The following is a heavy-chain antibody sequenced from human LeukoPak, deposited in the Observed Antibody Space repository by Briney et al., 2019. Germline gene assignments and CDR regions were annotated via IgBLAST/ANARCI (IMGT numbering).Heavy chain of an antibody. CDR2: ISSSSSYI. V-gene: IGHV3-21*01. J-gene: IGHJ5*02. CDR3: ARRYCSSISCYSEGGFVL. CDR1: GFTFRSYS. Sequence: GGSLRLSCAASGFTFRSYSMNWVPQAPGKGLEWVSSISSSSSYIYYADSVKGRFTISRDNAKNSLYLQMNSLRAEDKAVYYCARRYCSSISCYSEGGFVLWGQGTLVTVSS. D-gene: IGHD2-2*01.